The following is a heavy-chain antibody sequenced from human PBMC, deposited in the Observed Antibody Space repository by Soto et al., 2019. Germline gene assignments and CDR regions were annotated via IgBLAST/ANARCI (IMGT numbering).Heavy chain of an antibody. V-gene: IGHV1-18*01. J-gene: IGHJ6*03. CDR2: ISAYNGNT. Sequence: ASVKVSCRASGYTFTSYGISWVRQAPGQGLEWMGWISAYNGNTNYAQKLQGRVTMTTDTSTSTAYMELRSLRSDDTAVYYCARDGVVVAASYYYMVVWGKGTTVTVSS. CDR1: GYTFTSYG. D-gene: IGHD2-15*01. CDR3: ARDGVVVAASYYYMVV.